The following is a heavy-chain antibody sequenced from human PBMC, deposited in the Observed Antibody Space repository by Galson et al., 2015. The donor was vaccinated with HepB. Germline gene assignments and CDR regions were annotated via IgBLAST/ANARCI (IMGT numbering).Heavy chain of an antibody. V-gene: IGHV4-39*01. Sequence: LSLTCTVSDGSISSSSYYWGWIRQPPGKGLEWIGIIYYSGNTYYKPSLKSRVTTSIDPSKNQFSLTVRSVTAADTAIYYCARQPLGTYYFDYWGHGTLVTVSS. D-gene: IGHD1-1*01. CDR3: ARQPLGTYYFDY. CDR2: IYYSGNT. J-gene: IGHJ4*01. CDR1: DGSISSSSYY.